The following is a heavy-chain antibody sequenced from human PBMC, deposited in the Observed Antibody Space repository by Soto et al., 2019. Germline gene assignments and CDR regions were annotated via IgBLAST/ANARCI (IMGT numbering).Heavy chain of an antibody. CDR3: AKSKNSGLGAFDI. CDR1: GFTFSGYG. D-gene: IGHD6-19*01. Sequence: HPGGSLRLSCAASGFTFSGYGMHWVRQAPGKGLEWVAVISYDGSNKYYADSVKGRFTISRDNSKNTLYLQMNSLRAEDTAVYYCAKSKNSGLGAFDIWGQGTMVTVSS. V-gene: IGHV3-30*18. J-gene: IGHJ3*02. CDR2: ISYDGSNK.